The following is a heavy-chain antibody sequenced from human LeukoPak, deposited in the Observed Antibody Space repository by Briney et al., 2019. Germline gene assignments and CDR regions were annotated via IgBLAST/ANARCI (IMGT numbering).Heavy chain of an antibody. D-gene: IGHD6-25*01. J-gene: IGHJ2*01. CDR2: ISHSGGT. V-gene: IGHV4-59*04. Sequence: PSETLSLPCTVSGGSISSYYWGWIRRPPGKGLEWIGSISHSGGTYYNPSLKSRVTMSIDTSKNHFSLNLSSVTAADTAVYFCARDLQISARYWYFNLWGRGTQVTVSS. CDR3: ARDLQISARYWYFNL. CDR1: GGSISSYY.